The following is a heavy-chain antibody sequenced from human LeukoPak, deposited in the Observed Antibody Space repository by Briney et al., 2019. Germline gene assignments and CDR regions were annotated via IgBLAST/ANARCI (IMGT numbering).Heavy chain of an antibody. Sequence: GGSLRLSCAASGFTFSSYAMSWVRQAPGKGLEWVSAISGSGGSTYYADSVKGRFTISRDISKNTLSLQMNSLRAEDTAVYYCARVYYGSGSLHYYYYYMDVWGKGTTVTISS. CDR1: GFTFSSYA. V-gene: IGHV3-23*01. D-gene: IGHD3-10*01. CDR2: ISGSGGST. J-gene: IGHJ6*03. CDR3: ARVYYGSGSLHYYYYYMDV.